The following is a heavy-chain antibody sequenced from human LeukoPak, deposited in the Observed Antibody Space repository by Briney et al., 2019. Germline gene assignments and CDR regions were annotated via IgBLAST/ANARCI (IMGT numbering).Heavy chain of an antibody. CDR2: IWYDGSNK. Sequence: GGSLRLSCAASGFTFSSYGMHWVRQAPGKGLEWVAVIWYDGSNKYLADSVKGRFTISRDNSKNTLYLQMNSLRAEDTAVYYCARDSAIFGVVNYYFDYWGQGTLVTVSS. D-gene: IGHD3-3*01. CDR1: GFTFSSYG. CDR3: ARDSAIFGVVNYYFDY. V-gene: IGHV3-33*01. J-gene: IGHJ4*02.